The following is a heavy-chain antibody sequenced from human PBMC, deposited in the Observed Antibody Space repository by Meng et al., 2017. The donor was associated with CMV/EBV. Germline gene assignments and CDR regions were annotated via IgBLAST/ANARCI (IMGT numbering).Heavy chain of an antibody. D-gene: IGHD6-6*01. V-gene: IGHV3-30*04. Sequence: GESLKISCAAPGFTFSSYAMHWVRQAPGKGLEWVAVISYDGSNKYYADSVEGRFTISRDNSKNTLYLQMNSLRAEDTAVYYCARLPIIAARLNSVWFDPWGQGTLVTVSS. CDR2: ISYDGSNK. CDR1: GFTFSSYA. CDR3: ARLPIIAARLNSVWFDP. J-gene: IGHJ5*02.